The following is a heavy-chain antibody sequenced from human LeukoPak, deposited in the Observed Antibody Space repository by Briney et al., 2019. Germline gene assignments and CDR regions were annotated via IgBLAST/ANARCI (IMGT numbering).Heavy chain of an antibody. CDR1: GFAFSFYA. V-gene: IGHV3-23*01. J-gene: IGHJ5*01. D-gene: IGHD6-19*01. CDR3: AKPVSGGLAVTADWFHP. Sequence: TGGSLRLSCAASGFAFSFYAMRWLRQPPGKGLEWVSTINANSGTTSYAASVRGRFTISRDNSKNTLYLQVNTLRADDTATYYCAKPVSGGLAVTADWFHPWGQGTLVVVSP. CDR2: INANSGTT.